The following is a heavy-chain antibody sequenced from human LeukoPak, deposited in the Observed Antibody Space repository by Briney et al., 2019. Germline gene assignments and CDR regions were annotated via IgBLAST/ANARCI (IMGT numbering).Heavy chain of an antibody. Sequence: SETLSLTCAVSGGSSSSYQWSWLRQPPGKGLEWIGHTYHRGSTNYNPSLKSRVAISVDTSKHQFSLEVRSVTAADTAVYYCASAAVWLAFDQWGQGTLVTVSS. J-gene: IGHJ4*02. CDR3: ASAAVWLAFDQ. CDR1: GGSSSSYQ. V-gene: IGHV4-59*08. CDR2: TYHRGST. D-gene: IGHD3-16*01.